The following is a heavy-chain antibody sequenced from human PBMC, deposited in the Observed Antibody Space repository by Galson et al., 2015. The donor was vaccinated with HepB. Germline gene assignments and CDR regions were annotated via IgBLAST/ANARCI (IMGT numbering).Heavy chain of an antibody. Sequence: SVKVSCKASGYTFTGYYMHWVRQAPGQGLEWMGWINPNSGGTNYAQKFQGWVTMTRDTSISTAYMELSRLRSDDTAVYYCARDFPLYGSGSRYYYYGMDVWGQGTTVTVSS. J-gene: IGHJ6*02. CDR2: INPNSGGT. V-gene: IGHV1-2*04. CDR3: ARDFPLYGSGSRYYYYGMDV. CDR1: GYTFTGYY. D-gene: IGHD3-10*01.